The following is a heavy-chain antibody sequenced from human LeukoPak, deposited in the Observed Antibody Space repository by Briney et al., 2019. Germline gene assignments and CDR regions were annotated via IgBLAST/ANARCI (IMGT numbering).Heavy chain of an antibody. CDR2: ISGSGGST. V-gene: IGHV3-23*01. D-gene: IGHD6-13*01. J-gene: IGHJ4*02. CDR3: ARLYSSTWENYFDY. Sequence: GSLRLSCAASGFTFSSYAMSWVRQAPGKGLEWVSAISGSGGSTYYADSVKGRFTISRDNSKNTLYLQMNSLRAEDTAVYYCARLYSSTWENYFDYWGQGTLVTVSS. CDR1: GFTFSSYA.